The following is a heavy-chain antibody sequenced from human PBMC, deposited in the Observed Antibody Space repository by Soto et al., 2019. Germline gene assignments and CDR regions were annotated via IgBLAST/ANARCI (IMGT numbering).Heavy chain of an antibody. CDR1: GFTFSDYY. CDR3: ASGRWGSSWLYFDY. D-gene: IGHD6-13*01. V-gene: IGHV3-11*06. Sequence: GGSLRLSCAASGFTFSDYYMSWIRQAPGKGLEWVSYISSSSSYTNYADSVKGRFTISRDNAKNSLYLQMNSLRAEDTAVYYCASGRWGSSWLYFDYWGQGTMVTVYS. CDR2: ISSSSSYT. J-gene: IGHJ4*02.